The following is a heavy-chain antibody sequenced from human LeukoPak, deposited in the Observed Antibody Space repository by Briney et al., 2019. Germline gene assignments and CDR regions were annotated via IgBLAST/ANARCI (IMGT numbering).Heavy chain of an antibody. Sequence: GGSLRLSCAASGFTVSSNYMNWVRQAPGKGLEWVSSISSSSSYIYYADSVKGRFTISRDNAKNSLYLQMNSLRAEDTAVYYCASLTMVRGVINAPRSWGQGTLVTVSS. J-gene: IGHJ5*02. CDR2: ISSSSSYI. CDR1: GFTVSSNY. V-gene: IGHV3-21*01. D-gene: IGHD3-10*01. CDR3: ASLTMVRGVINAPRS.